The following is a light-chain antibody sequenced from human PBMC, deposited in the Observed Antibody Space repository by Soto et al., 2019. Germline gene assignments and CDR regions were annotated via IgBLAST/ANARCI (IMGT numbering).Light chain of an antibody. CDR2: AAS. V-gene: IGKV1-39*01. Sequence: IQMTQSPSSLSASVGDRVTITCRASQSISSYLNWYQQKPGKAPKLLIYAASSLQSGVPSRFSGSGSGTDFTLTISSLQPEDFATYYCQQNYSTPCTFGQGTKLEIK. J-gene: IGKJ2*02. CDR1: QSISSY. CDR3: QQNYSTPCT.